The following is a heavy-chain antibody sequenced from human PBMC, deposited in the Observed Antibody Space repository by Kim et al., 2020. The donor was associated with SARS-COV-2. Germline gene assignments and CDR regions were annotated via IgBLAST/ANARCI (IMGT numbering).Heavy chain of an antibody. CDR3: AAETRLGSYTYY. D-gene: IGHD3-10*01. CDR2: IVVGSGNT. CDR1: GFTFTSSA. V-gene: IGHV1-58*01. Sequence: SVKVSCKASGFTFTSSAVQWVRQARGQRLEWIGWIVVGSGNTNYAQKFQERVTITRDMSTSTAYMELSSLRSEDTAVYYCAAETRLGSYTYYWGQGTLVTVSS. J-gene: IGHJ4*02.